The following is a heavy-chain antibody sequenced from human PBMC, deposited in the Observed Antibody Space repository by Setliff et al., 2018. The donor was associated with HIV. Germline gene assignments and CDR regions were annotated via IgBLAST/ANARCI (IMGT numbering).Heavy chain of an antibody. CDR3: AKEAGFQRPFDY. CDR1: GFIFNNYA. CDR2: FGGSGAT. Sequence: GGSLRLSCAASGFIFNNYAMNWVRQAPGKGLEWVSVFGGSGATYYADSVKGRFTISKDTSKNTLYLQMNSLRVEDTAVYYCAKEAGFQRPFDYWGQGTLVTVSS. D-gene: IGHD2-2*01. J-gene: IGHJ4*02. V-gene: IGHV3-23*01.